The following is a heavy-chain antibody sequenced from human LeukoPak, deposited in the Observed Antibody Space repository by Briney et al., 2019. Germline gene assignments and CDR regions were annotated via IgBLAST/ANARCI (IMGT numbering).Heavy chain of an antibody. J-gene: IGHJ4*02. V-gene: IGHV3-74*01. CDR2: INSDGSST. Sequence: PGGSLGLSCAASGFTFSSYWMHWVRQAPGKGLVWVSRINSDGSSTSYADSVKGRFTISRDNAKNTLYLQMNSLRAEDTAVYYCARVGGYPGIAVAGYFDYWGQGTLVTVSS. D-gene: IGHD6-19*01. CDR3: ARVGGYPGIAVAGYFDY. CDR1: GFTFSSYW.